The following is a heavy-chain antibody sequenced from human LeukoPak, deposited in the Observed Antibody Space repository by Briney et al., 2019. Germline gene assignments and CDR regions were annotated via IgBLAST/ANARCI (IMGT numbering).Heavy chain of an antibody. CDR2: IYSGGST. Sequence: GGSLRLSCAASGFTVSSNYMSWVRQAPGKGLEWVSVIYSGGSTYYADSVKGRFTISRDNSKNTLYLQMNSLRAEDTAVYYCARPQSSSGYYWPFDDWGQGTLVTVSS. D-gene: IGHD3-22*01. CDR1: GFTVSSNY. V-gene: IGHV3-53*01. CDR3: ARPQSSSGYYWPFDD. J-gene: IGHJ4*02.